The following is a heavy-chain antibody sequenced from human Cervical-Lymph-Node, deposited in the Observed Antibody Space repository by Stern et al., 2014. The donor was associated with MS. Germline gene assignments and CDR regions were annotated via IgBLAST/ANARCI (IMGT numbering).Heavy chain of an antibody. V-gene: IGHV1-24*01. CDR1: GYTLTDLP. CDR2: FDSEDGEA. D-gene: IGHD5-12*01. J-gene: IGHJ6*02. CDR3: TTRAGGYGAYELYFSHGMDV. Sequence: VQLVQSGAEVKKPGASVKVSCKVSGYTLTDLPIHWVRQTPGKGLEWMGNFDSEDGEAIYAQKFQARFTMTKDASTDTAYMELSSLRSDDTAVYYCTTRAGGYGAYELYFSHGMDVWGQGTTVTVTS.